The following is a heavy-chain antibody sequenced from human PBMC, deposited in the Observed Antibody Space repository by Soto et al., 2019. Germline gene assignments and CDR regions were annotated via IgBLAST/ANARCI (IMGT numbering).Heavy chain of an antibody. CDR3: ARGRDAYNWNYPVNYYYGMDV. CDR2: INSDGSST. Sequence: PGGSLRLSCAASGFTFSSYWMHWVRQAPGKGLVWVSRINSDGSSTSYADSVKGRFTISRDNSKNTLYLQMNSLRAEDTAVYYCARGRDAYNWNYPVNYYYGMDVWGQGTTVTVSS. CDR1: GFTFSSYW. J-gene: IGHJ6*02. D-gene: IGHD1-7*01. V-gene: IGHV3-74*01.